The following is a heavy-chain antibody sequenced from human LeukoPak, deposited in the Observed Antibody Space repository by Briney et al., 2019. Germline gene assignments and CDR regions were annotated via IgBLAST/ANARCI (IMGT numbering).Heavy chain of an antibody. CDR2: INAGNGNT. D-gene: IGHD3-10*01. Sequence: ASVKVSCKASGYTFTSYAMHWVRQAPGQRLEWMGWINAGNGNTKYSQKFQGRVTITRDTFASTAYMELSSLRSEDTAVYYCARDRDYYGSGSYYNSDYGMDVWGQGTTVTVSS. V-gene: IGHV1-3*01. CDR1: GYTFTSYA. CDR3: ARDRDYYGSGSYYNSDYGMDV. J-gene: IGHJ6*02.